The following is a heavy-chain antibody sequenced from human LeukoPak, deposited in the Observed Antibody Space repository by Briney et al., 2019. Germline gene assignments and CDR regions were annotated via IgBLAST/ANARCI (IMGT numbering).Heavy chain of an antibody. D-gene: IGHD6-6*01. V-gene: IGHV4-39*07. Sequence: SETLSLICTVSGGSISSSSHYWGSIRQPPGKGLEWIGSIFYSGSTYYNPSLKSRVTISVDTSKNQFSLKLSSVTAADTAVYYCARYNSSIAAPIDYWGQGTLVTVSS. CDR3: ARYNSSIAAPIDY. J-gene: IGHJ4*02. CDR2: IFYSGST. CDR1: GGSISSSSHY.